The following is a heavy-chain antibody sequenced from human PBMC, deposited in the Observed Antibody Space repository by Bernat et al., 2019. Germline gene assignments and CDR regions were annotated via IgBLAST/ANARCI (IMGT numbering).Heavy chain of an antibody. CDR2: ISDDGSKI. CDR3: ARGRRQRWTYDVFDI. CDR1: AFSSSIYG. V-gene: IGHV3-30*03. J-gene: IGHJ3*02. D-gene: IGHD5-18*01. Sequence: QVQLVESGGGVVQPGGSLRHSCAASAFSSSIYGMHWVRQAPGKGRGWVALISDDGSKIHYADSVEGRFIISRDNSKNTLYVQMNSLRGEDTPVYYCARGRRQRWTYDVFDIWCQGTVDTVSS.